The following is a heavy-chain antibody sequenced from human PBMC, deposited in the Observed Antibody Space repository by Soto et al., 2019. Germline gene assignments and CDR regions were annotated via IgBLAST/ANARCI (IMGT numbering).Heavy chain of an antibody. CDR2: SYYSGST. J-gene: IGHJ6*02. CDR1: GGSISSYY. Sequence: QVQLQESGPGLVKPSETLSLTCTVSGGSISSYYWSWIRQPPGKGLEWIGYSYYSGSTNDNPSLKSRVTISVDTSKNQFSLKLSSVTAADTAVYYFARHFPGPRVEYQLPRPYYCYYGMDVWGQGTTVTVSS. V-gene: IGHV4-59*08. D-gene: IGHD2-2*01. CDR3: ARHFPGPRVEYQLPRPYYCYYGMDV.